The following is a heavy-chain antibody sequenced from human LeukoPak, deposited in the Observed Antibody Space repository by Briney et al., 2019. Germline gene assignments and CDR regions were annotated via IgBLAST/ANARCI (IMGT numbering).Heavy chain of an antibody. Sequence: GESLKISCQGSGYSFNTYWIAWVRHMPGEGRECMGIIYPGNSDTRYSPSFQGQVTISADKSISTAYLHWSSLKASDTATYYCARLAASALRDGYNWFDPWGPGTLVTVSS. CDR3: ARLAASALRDGYNWFDP. D-gene: IGHD6-13*01. J-gene: IGHJ5*02. CDR2: IYPGNSDT. V-gene: IGHV5-51*01. CDR1: GYSFNTYW.